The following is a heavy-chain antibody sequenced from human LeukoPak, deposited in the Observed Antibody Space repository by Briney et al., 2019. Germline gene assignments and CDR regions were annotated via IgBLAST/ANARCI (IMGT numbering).Heavy chain of an antibody. J-gene: IGHJ4*02. V-gene: IGHV3-7*01. CDR1: GFTFSTYW. Sequence: PGGSLRLSCAASGFTFSTYWMSWVRQAPGKGLEWVANIKQDGSEKYYVDSVKGRFTISRDNAKNSLYLQMNTLRPEDTAVYYCASSYVGGPGDYWGQGTLVTVSS. CDR3: ASSYVGGPGDY. CDR2: IKQDGSEK. D-gene: IGHD3-10*01.